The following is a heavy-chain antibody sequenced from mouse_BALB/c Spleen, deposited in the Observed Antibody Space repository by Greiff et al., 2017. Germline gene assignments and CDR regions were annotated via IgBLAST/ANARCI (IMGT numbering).Heavy chain of an antibody. V-gene: IGHV1-5*01. CDR3: TRLGLYPYYAMDY. J-gene: IGHJ4*01. CDR2: IYPGNSDT. CDR1: GYTFTSYW. Sequence: VHVKQSGTVLARPGASVKMSCKASGYTFTSYWMHWVKQRPGQGLEWIGAIYPGNSDTSYNQKFKGKAKLTAVTSTSTAYMELSSLTNEDSAVYYCTRLGLYPYYAMDYWGQGTSVTVSS.